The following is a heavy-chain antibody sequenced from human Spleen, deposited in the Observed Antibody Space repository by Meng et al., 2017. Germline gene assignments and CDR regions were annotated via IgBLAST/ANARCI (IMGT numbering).Heavy chain of an antibody. D-gene: IGHD1-26*01. Sequence: GESLKISCAASGFTFTDYFMSWIRQAPGKGLEWVSWISDSGTNIYYADSVKGRFTISRDNAKNSLYLQMSSLRAEDTAVYYCATLSYSSLGYWGQGTLVTVSS. V-gene: IGHV3-11*01. CDR3: ATLSYSSLGY. J-gene: IGHJ4*02. CDR2: ISDSGTNI. CDR1: GFTFTDYF.